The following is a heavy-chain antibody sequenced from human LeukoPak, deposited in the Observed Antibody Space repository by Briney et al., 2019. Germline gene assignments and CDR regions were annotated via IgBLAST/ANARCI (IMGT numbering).Heavy chain of an antibody. CDR1: GFTFSTYG. D-gene: IGHD3-16*01. Sequence: HSGGSLRLSCATSGFTFSTYGIHWVRQAPGKGLEWVAAIWTDGSYKYYADSVKGRFTISRDNSKSTVYLQMNTLRDEDTAVYYCARAVGPFDYWGQGTLVTVSS. CDR2: IWTDGSYK. V-gene: IGHV3-33*01. CDR3: ARAVGPFDY. J-gene: IGHJ4*02.